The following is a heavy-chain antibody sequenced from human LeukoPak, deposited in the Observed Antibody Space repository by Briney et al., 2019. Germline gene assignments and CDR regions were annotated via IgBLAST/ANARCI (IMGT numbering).Heavy chain of an antibody. V-gene: IGHV4-38-2*02. CDR2: INHSGST. CDR1: GYSISSGYY. CDR3: ARGPEYSSGWYNRLTPTHIDAFDI. Sequence: SETLSLTCTVSGYSISSGYYWGWIRQPPGKGLEWIGEINHSGSTNYNPSLKSRVTISVDTSKNQFSLKLSSVTAADTAVYYCARGPEYSSGWYNRLTPTHIDAFDIWGQGTMVTVSS. D-gene: IGHD6-19*01. J-gene: IGHJ3*02.